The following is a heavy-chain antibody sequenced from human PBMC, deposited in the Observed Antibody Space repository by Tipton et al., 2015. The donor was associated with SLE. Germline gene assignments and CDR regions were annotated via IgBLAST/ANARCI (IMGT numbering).Heavy chain of an antibody. CDR2: INPYTGNT. D-gene: IGHD6-13*01. CDR3: ARSARMNSNSWYIF. V-gene: IGHV1-18*01. CDR1: GYTFTSYA. Sequence: QLVQSGAEIKKPGASVKVSCKASGYTFTSYAISWVRQAPGQGLEWMGWINPYTGNTDYAQKVQGRVTMTTDTSTSTAYMEMRSLRSDDTAVYYCARSARMNSNSWYIFWGQGTLVTVSS. J-gene: IGHJ4*02.